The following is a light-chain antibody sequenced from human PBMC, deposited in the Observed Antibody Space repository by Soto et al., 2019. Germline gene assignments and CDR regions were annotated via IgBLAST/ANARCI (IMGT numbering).Light chain of an antibody. CDR1: QSISSC. J-gene: IGKJ2*01. V-gene: IGKV1-39*01. CDR2: AAS. Sequence: DIQMTQSPSSLSASVGDRVTISCRASQSISSCLNWNQQKPGKAPKLLIYAASSLQGGVPSRFSGSGSGTDFTLTISRRQPEDFAAYYCQQSYSTPLDTFGQGTKLEIK. CDR3: QQSYSTPLDT.